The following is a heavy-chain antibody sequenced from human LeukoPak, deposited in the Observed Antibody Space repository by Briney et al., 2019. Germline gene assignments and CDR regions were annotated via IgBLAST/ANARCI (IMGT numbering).Heavy chain of an antibody. CDR3: ARSASRKTYYFDY. CDR2: MNPNSGNT. V-gene: IGHV1-8*01. Sequence: GASVKVSCKASGYTFTSYDINWVRQATGQGLEWMGWMNPNSGNTGYAQKFQGRVTITADKSTSTAYMELSSLRSEDTAVYYCARSASRKTYYFDYWGQGTLVTVSS. J-gene: IGHJ4*02. CDR1: GYTFTSYD. D-gene: IGHD2-15*01.